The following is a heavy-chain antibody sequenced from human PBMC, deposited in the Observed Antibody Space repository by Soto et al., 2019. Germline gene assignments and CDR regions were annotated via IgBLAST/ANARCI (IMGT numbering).Heavy chain of an antibody. V-gene: IGHV3-48*03. CDR1: GFTFVSYE. D-gene: IGHD5-12*01. CDR2: ISSSGTTI. Sequence: GGSLRLSCAASGFTFVSYEMNWVRQAPGKGLEWVSYISSSGTTIYYADAVKGRFTISRDNAKNSLYLQMTSLRAEDTAVYYCARDGPGYSGYDFDYWGQGTPVTVSS. J-gene: IGHJ4*02. CDR3: ARDGPGYSGYDFDY.